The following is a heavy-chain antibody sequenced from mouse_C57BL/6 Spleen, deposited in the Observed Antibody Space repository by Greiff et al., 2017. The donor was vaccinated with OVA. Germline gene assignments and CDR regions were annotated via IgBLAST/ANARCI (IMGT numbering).Heavy chain of an antibody. V-gene: IGHV5-9*01. CDR2: ISGGGGNT. CDR1: GFTFSSYT. CDR3: ARLGGYYGRFFAY. Sequence: EVMLVESGGGLVKPGGSLKLSCAASGFTFSSYTMSWVRQTPEKRLEWVATISGGGGNTYYPDSVKGRFTISRDNAKNTLYLQMSSLRSEDTALYYWARLGGYYGRFFAYWGQGTLVTVSA. J-gene: IGHJ3*01. D-gene: IGHD1-1*01.